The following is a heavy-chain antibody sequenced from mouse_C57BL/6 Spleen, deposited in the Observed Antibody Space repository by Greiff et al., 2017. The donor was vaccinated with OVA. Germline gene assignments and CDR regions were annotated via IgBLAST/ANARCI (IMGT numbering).Heavy chain of an antibody. Sequence: EVQLVESGGGLVKPGGSLKLSCAASGFTFSDYGMHWVRQAPEKGLEWVAYISSGSSTIYYADTVKGRFTISGDNAKNTLFLQMTSLRSEDTAMYYCARGNYYGSSYGYFDVWGTGTTVTVSS. J-gene: IGHJ1*03. D-gene: IGHD1-1*01. CDR3: ARGNYYGSSYGYFDV. CDR2: ISSGSSTI. CDR1: GFTFSDYG. V-gene: IGHV5-17*01.